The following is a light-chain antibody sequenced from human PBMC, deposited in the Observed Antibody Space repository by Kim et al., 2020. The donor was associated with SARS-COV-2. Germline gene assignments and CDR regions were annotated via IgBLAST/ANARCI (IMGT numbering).Light chain of an antibody. Sequence: QSVLPQPPSVSAAPGQKVTISCSGSTSNIGPYSVSWYQLLPGTAPKLLIYDNNKRPSGIPDRFSGSKSGTSATLDITGIQTGDEADYYCATWDSSLSAWVFGGGTQLTVL. J-gene: IGLJ3*02. CDR2: DNN. CDR1: TSNIGPYS. V-gene: IGLV1-51*01. CDR3: ATWDSSLSAWV.